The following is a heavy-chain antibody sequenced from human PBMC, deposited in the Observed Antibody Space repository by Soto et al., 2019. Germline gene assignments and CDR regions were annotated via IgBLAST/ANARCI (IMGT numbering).Heavy chain of an antibody. V-gene: IGHV4-4*07. CDR3: AREKVPVRSTHNWFDS. D-gene: IGHD3-10*01. CDR1: GGSINSFY. J-gene: IGHJ5*01. Sequence: NPSETLSLTCTVSGGSINSFYWSWIRQPAGKGLEWIGRIYSSGATNYNPSLRSRVTMSIDASKNQFSLELSSVTAADTAVYYCAREKVPVRSTHNWFDSWGQGTLVTVSS. CDR2: IYSSGAT.